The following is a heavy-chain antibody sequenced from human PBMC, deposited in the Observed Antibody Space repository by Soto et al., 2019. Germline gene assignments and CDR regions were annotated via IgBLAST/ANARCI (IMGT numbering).Heavy chain of an antibody. CDR1: GGTFSSYA. J-gene: IGHJ4*02. Sequence: GASVKVSCKASGGTFSSYAISWVRQAPGQGLEWMGGIIPIFGTANYAQKFQGRVTMTRDTSTSTVYMELSSLRSEDTAVYYCARDRDYGSGSYYNSGSLYYFDYWGQGTLVTVSS. CDR2: IIPIFGTA. V-gene: IGHV1-69*05. D-gene: IGHD3-10*01. CDR3: ARDRDYGSGSYYNSGSLYYFDY.